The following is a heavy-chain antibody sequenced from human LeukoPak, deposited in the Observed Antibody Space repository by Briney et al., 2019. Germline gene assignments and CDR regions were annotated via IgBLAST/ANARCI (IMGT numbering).Heavy chain of an antibody. CDR3: AKDFGVWDNWFDP. J-gene: IGHJ5*02. D-gene: IGHD3-16*01. Sequence: PGGSLRLSCATFGFTFSNYNMNWVRQAPGKGLEWVSYISSSSSAIYYADSVKGRFTISRDNAKNSLYLQMNSLRAEDTAVYYCAKDFGVWDNWFDPWGQGTLVTVSS. CDR1: GFTFSNYN. CDR2: ISSSSSAI. V-gene: IGHV3-48*01.